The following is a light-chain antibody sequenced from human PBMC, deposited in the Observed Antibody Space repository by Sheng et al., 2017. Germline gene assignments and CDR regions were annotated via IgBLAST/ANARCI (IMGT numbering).Light chain of an antibody. V-gene: IGKV3-15*01. CDR2: GAS. J-gene: IGKJ1*01. CDR1: QTVSNN. CDR3: QQYDYWPPWT. Sequence: EIVMTQSPDTLSVSPGERATLSCRASQTVSNNNVAWYQQKPGQSPRLLIYGASTRATGVPARFSGSGSGTAFTLTITSLQSEDFAVYYCQQYDYWPPWTFGQGTRVEV.